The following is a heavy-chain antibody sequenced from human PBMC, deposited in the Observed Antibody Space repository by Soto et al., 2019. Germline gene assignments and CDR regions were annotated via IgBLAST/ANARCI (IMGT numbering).Heavy chain of an antibody. D-gene: IGHD6-13*01. J-gene: IGHJ3*02. CDR1: GGTFSSYA. V-gene: IGHV1-69*13. Sequence: SVKVSCKASGGTFSSYAISWVRQAPGQGLEWMGGIIPIFGTANYAQKFQGRVTITADESTSTAYMELSSLRSEDTAVYYCARELGSSSPRGAFDIWGQGTMVTVSS. CDR2: IIPIFGTA. CDR3: ARELGSSSPRGAFDI.